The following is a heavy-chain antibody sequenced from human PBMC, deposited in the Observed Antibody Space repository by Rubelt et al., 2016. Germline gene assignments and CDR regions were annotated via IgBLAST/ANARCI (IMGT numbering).Heavy chain of an antibody. CDR3: ARDRTPSGYDSGMDV. CDR2: IYSSGRT. D-gene: IGHD5-12*01. J-gene: IGHJ6*02. Sequence: LEWIGYIYSSGRTNYNASLKSRVTISIDRSKNQFSMNLRSVTAADTAVYYCARDRTPSGYDSGMDVWGQGTTVTVSS. V-gene: IGHV4-59*01.